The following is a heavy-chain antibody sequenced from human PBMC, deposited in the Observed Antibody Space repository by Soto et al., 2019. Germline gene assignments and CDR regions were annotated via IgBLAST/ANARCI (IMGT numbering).Heavy chain of an antibody. J-gene: IGHJ4*02. CDR1: GFTFSMSA. V-gene: IGHV3-23*01. CDR3: AKVHSTSRCFDY. Sequence: GGSLRLSCAASGFTFSMSAMSWVRQAPGKGLEWVSTTGLNGRTTYYADSVKGRFTVSRDNSKNTLHLQMNSLRAEDTAVYYCAKVHSTSRCFDYWGQGTLVTVSS. CDR2: TGLNGRTT. D-gene: IGHD2-2*01.